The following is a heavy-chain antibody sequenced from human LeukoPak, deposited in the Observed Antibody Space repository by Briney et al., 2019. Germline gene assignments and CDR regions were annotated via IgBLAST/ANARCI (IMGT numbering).Heavy chain of an antibody. Sequence: GGSLRLSCAASGFAVSSNYMSWVRQAPGKELEWVSVIYSGGSTYYADSVKGRFTISRDNSKNTLYLQMNSLRAEDTAVYYCARESYNSGIDYWGQGTLVTVSS. D-gene: IGHD6-19*01. V-gene: IGHV3-53*01. CDR2: IYSGGST. J-gene: IGHJ4*02. CDR3: ARESYNSGIDY. CDR1: GFAVSSNY.